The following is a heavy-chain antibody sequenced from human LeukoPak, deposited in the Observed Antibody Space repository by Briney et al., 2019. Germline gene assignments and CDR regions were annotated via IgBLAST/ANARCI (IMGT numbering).Heavy chain of an antibody. Sequence: ASVKVSCKASGYTFTSYGISWVRQAPGQGLEWMGWISAYNGNTNYAQKLQGRVTMTTDTSTSTAYMELRSLRSDDTAVYYCARAGKGVSGSYYIAFDYWGQGTLVTVSS. J-gene: IGHJ4*02. D-gene: IGHD3-10*01. CDR2: ISAYNGNT. CDR1: GYTFTSYG. CDR3: ARAGKGVSGSYYIAFDY. V-gene: IGHV1-18*01.